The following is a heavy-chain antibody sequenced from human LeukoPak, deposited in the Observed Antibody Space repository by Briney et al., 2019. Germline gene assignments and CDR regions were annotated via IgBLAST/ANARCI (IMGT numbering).Heavy chain of an antibody. V-gene: IGHV3-23*01. D-gene: IGHD6-13*01. CDR3: AKGTSRNIAAAGTDY. J-gene: IGHJ4*02. CDR1: GFTFSSYA. Sequence: GGSLRLSCAASGFTFSSYAMSWVRQAPGKGLEWVSAISGSGGSTYYADSVKGRFTISRDNSKNTLYLQMNSLRAEDTAVYYCAKGTSRNIAAAGTDYWGQGTLVTVSS. CDR2: ISGSGGST.